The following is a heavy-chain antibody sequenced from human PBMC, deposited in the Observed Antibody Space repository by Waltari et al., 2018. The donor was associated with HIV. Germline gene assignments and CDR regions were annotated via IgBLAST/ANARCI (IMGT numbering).Heavy chain of an antibody. Sequence: EVQLVESGGGLVQPGGSLRLSCAASGFTFSSYWMSWVRQAPGKGLECVANIHQDGSEKYDVDSVKGRFTISRDNAKNSLFLQMNSLRAEDTAVYYCATTPYYRNYVWGTFDVWGRGTWVTVSS. J-gene: IGHJ3*01. CDR1: GFTFSSYW. V-gene: IGHV3-7*01. CDR2: IHQDGSEK. D-gene: IGHD1-7*01. CDR3: ATTPYYRNYVWGTFDV.